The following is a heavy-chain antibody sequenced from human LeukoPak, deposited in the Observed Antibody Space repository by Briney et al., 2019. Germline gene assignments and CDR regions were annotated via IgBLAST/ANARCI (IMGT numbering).Heavy chain of an antibody. V-gene: IGHV4-4*07. CDR2: IYTSGST. CDR3: ARVLRFLESYYMDV. Sequence: SETLSLTCTVSGGSISSYYWSWIRQPAGKGLEWIGRIYTSGSTNHNPSLKSRVTMSVDTSKNQFSLKLSSVTAADTAVYYCARVLRFLESYYMDVWGKGTTVTVSS. J-gene: IGHJ6*03. CDR1: GGSISSYY. D-gene: IGHD3-3*01.